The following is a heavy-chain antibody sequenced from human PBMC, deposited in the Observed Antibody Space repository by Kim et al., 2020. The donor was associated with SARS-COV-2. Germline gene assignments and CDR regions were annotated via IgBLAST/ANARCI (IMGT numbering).Heavy chain of an antibody. Sequence: GGSLRLSCAASGFTFSSYAMSWVRQAPGKGLEWVSAISGSGGSTYYADSVKGRFTISRDNSKNTLYLQMNSLRAEDTAVYYCAKDSIAVAGNTDEFDYWGQGTLVTVSS. CDR3: AKDSIAVAGNTDEFDY. V-gene: IGHV3-23*01. CDR2: ISGSGGST. CDR1: GFTFSSYA. J-gene: IGHJ4*02. D-gene: IGHD6-19*01.